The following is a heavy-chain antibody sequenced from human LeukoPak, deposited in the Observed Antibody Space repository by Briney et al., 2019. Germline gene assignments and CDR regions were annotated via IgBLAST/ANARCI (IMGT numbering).Heavy chain of an antibody. J-gene: IGHJ5*02. CDR1: GGSISRSYW. D-gene: IGHD3-10*01. V-gene: IGHV4-4*02. Sequence: PSETLSLTCAVSGGSISRSYWWTWVRQPPGKGLEWIGEIYHSGSTNYNPSLNSRVTISVDKSKNQLSLELSPMTAADTAVYYCARVITMVRERWFDPWGQGILVTVSS. CDR2: IYHSGST. CDR3: ARVITMVRERWFDP.